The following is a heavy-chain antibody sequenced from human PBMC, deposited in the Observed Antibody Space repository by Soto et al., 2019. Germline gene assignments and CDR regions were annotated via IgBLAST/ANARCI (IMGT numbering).Heavy chain of an antibody. J-gene: IGHJ4*02. CDR3: ARGLSAKQPQYYFDY. CDR2: ISAYNGNT. D-gene: IGHD6-13*01. V-gene: IGHV1-18*04. Sequence: ASVKVSCKASGYTFSSYGISWVRQAPGQGREWMGWISAYNGNTNYAQKLQGRGSMTTDTSTSTAYRELRSLRSDDTAVYYCARGLSAKQPQYYFDYWGQGTLGTASP. CDR1: GYTFSSYG.